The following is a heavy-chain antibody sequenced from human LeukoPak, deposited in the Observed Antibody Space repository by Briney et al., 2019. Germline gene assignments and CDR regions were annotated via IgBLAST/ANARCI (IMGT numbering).Heavy chain of an antibody. CDR2: IYYSGST. Sequence: SQTLSLACTVSGGSISSGDYYWSWIRQPPGKGLEWIGYIYYSGSTYYNPSLKSRVTISVDTSKNQFSLKLSSVTAADTAVYYCARDRHYGDYDYYYYGMDVWGQGTTVTVSS. V-gene: IGHV4-30-4*01. CDR3: ARDRHYGDYDYYYYGMDV. D-gene: IGHD4-17*01. J-gene: IGHJ6*02. CDR1: GGSISSGDYY.